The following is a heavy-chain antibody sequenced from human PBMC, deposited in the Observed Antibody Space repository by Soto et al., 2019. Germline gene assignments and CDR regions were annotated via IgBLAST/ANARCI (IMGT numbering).Heavy chain of an antibody. CDR2: ISGSGGST. D-gene: IGHD2-15*01. J-gene: IGHJ3*02. CDR1: GFTFSSYA. CDR3: AKGDKYCSGGSCYLGPDAFDI. Sequence: PGGSLRLSCAASGFTFSSYAMSWVRQAPGKGLEWVSAISGSGGSTYYADSVKGRFTISRDNSKNTLYLQMNSLRAEDTAVYYCAKGDKYCSGGSCYLGPDAFDIWGQGTMVTVSS. V-gene: IGHV3-23*01.